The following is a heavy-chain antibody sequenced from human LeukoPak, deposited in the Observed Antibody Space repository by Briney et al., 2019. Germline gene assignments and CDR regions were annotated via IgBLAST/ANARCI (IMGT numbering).Heavy chain of an antibody. CDR2: ISSSSSYI. CDR1: GFTFSSYS. D-gene: IGHD3-22*01. Sequence: GGSLRLSCAASGFTFSSYSMNWVRQAPGKGPEWVSSISSSSSYIYYADSVKGRFTISRDNAKNSLYLQMNSLRAEDTAVYYCARDRNGYYYDSSGYLWFDPWGQGTLVTVSS. CDR3: ARDRNGYYYDSSGYLWFDP. J-gene: IGHJ5*02. V-gene: IGHV3-21*01.